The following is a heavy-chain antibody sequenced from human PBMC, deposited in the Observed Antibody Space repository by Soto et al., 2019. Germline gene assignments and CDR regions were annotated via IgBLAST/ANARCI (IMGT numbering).Heavy chain of an antibody. V-gene: IGHV4-30-2*01. D-gene: IGHD1-1*01. CDR2: IYHSGGT. CDR3: ARDQLEGNWFDP. CDR1: GGSISSGGYS. J-gene: IGHJ5*02. Sequence: SETLSLTCAVSGGSISSGGYSWNWIRQPLGKGLEWIGYIYHSGGTYYNPSLKSRVTISVDKSTNQFSLKLTSVTAADTAVYYCARDQLEGNWFDPWGQGTLVTVSS.